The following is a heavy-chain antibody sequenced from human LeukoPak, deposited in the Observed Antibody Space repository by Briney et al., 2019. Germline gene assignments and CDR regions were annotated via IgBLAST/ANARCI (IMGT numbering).Heavy chain of an antibody. CDR1: GGSISSYY. CDR2: IYTSGST. Sequence: SETLSLTCTVSGGSISSYYCSWIRQPPGKGLEWIGYIYTSGSTNYNPSLKSRVTISVDTSKNQFSLKLSSVTAADTAVYYCARHSAEDAFDIWGQGTMVTVSS. CDR3: ARHSAEDAFDI. D-gene: IGHD2-21*01. V-gene: IGHV4-4*09. J-gene: IGHJ3*02.